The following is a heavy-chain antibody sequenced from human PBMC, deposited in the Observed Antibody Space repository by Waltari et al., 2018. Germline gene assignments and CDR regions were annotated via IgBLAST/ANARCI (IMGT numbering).Heavy chain of an antibody. Sequence: QVQLQESGPGLVKPSQTLSLTCTVSGDSISSGAYYWSWIRQPPGKGLEWIGYIYYSGSTYSNPSLKSRLTISVDTSKNPFSLNLNSVTAADTAVYYCARGGSNWDAWFDPWGQGTLVSVSS. CDR3: ARGGSNWDAWFDP. V-gene: IGHV4-30-4*01. CDR1: GDSISSGAYY. J-gene: IGHJ5*02. D-gene: IGHD1-1*01. CDR2: IYYSGST.